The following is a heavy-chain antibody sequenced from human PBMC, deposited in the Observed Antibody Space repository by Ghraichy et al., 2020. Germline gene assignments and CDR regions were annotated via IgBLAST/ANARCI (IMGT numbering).Heavy chain of an antibody. Sequence: SGPTLVKPKQTLSLACSFSGFSLSTSGMCVTWIRQPPGKALEWLALIDWSDAKYYSTSLKTRLTISKDTSKNRVVLTMTNMDPVDTATYYCARISVVAPGYYFDYWGQGSLVTVSS. D-gene: IGHD4-23*01. J-gene: IGHJ4*02. V-gene: IGHV2-70*01. CDR2: IDWSDAK. CDR1: GFSLSTSGMC. CDR3: ARISVVAPGYYFDY.